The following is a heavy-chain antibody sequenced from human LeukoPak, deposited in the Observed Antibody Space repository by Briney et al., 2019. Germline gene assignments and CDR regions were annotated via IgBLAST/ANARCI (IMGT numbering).Heavy chain of an antibody. J-gene: IGHJ3*02. CDR2: INPNSGAT. D-gene: IGHD1-26*01. Sequence: GASVKVSCKASGDTFTGYYMHWVRQAPGQGLEWMGWINPNSGATNYAQKFQGGVTMTRDTSISTAYMELSRLRSDDTAVYYCARESSMRGADAFDIWGQGTMVTVSS. V-gene: IGHV1-2*02. CDR1: GDTFTGYY. CDR3: ARESSMRGADAFDI.